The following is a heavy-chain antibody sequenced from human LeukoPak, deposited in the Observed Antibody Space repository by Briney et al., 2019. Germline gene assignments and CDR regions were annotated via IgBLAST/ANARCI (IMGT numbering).Heavy chain of an antibody. J-gene: IGHJ4*02. D-gene: IGHD3-10*01. Sequence: PGGSLRLSCAASGFTFSDYYMSWIRQAPGKGLEWVSYISSSSNIIYYADSVKGRFTISRDNAKNSLFLQMNSLRAEDTAVYYCARDFAREFTIDYWGQGTLVTVSS. V-gene: IGHV3-11*04. CDR3: ARDFAREFTIDY. CDR1: GFTFSDYY. CDR2: ISSSSNII.